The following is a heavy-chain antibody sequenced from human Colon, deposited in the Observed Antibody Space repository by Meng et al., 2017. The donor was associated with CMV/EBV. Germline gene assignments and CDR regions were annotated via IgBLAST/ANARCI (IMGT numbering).Heavy chain of an antibody. CDR1: GFTFSSYS. D-gene: IGHD1-1*01. Sequence: GESLKISCAASGFTFSSYSMNWVRQAPGKGLEWVSYISSSSSTIYYADSVKGRFTISRDNAKNSLYLQKNSLRAEDTAGYYCTRGGGYNWNGRPYYFDYWGQGTLVTVSS. V-gene: IGHV3-48*04. J-gene: IGHJ4*02. CDR3: TRGGGYNWNGRPYYFDY. CDR2: ISSSSSTI.